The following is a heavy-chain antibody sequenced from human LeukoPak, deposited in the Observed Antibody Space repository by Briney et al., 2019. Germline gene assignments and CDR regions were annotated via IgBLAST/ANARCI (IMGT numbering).Heavy chain of an antibody. D-gene: IGHD3-22*01. Sequence: GRSLRLSCAVSGFTFDDYAMHWVRQAPGKGLEWVSGISWNSGSIGYADSVKGRFTISRDNAKNSLYLQMNSLRAEDTALYYCAKEHSSGYYYTHYYYGMDVWGQGTTVTVSS. V-gene: IGHV3-9*01. CDR3: AKEHSSGYYYTHYYYGMDV. J-gene: IGHJ6*02. CDR2: ISWNSGSI. CDR1: GFTFDDYA.